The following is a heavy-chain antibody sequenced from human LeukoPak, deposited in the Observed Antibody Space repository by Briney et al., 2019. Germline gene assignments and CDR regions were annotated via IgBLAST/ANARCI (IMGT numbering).Heavy chain of an antibody. V-gene: IGHV3-23*01. D-gene: IGHD5-18*01. J-gene: IGHJ4*02. Sequence: GGSLRLSCAASGFTFSSYAMNWVRQAPGKGLEWVSGINSSGGGTYYADSVKGRFTISRDNSKNTLYLQMNSLRAEDTAVYYCASNTGYSYGYFDYWGQGTLVTVSS. CDR3: ASNTGYSYGYFDY. CDR1: GFTFSSYA. CDR2: INSSGGGT.